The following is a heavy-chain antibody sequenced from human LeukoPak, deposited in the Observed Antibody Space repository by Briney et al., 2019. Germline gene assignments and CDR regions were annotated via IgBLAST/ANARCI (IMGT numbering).Heavy chain of an antibody. CDR2: ISGSGGST. V-gene: IGHV3-23*01. J-gene: IGHJ3*02. D-gene: IGHD3-22*01. CDR1: GFTFSSYA. Sequence: PGGSLRLSCAASGFTFSSYAMSWVRQAPGKGLEWVSAISGSGGSTYYADSVKGRFTISRDNSKNTLYLQMNSLRAEDTAVYYCAKDYYYDSSGYYPDAFDIWGQGTMVTVSS. CDR3: AKDYYYDSSGYYPDAFDI.